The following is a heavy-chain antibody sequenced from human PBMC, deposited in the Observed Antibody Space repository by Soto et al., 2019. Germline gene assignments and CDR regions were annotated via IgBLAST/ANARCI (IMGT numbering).Heavy chain of an antibody. CDR1: GGSISSSSYY. Sequence: QLQLQESGPGLVKPSETLSLTCTVSGGSISSSSYYWGWIRQPPGKGLEWIGSIYYSGSTYYNPSLKSRVTISVDTSKNQFSLKLSSVTAADTAVYYCARESPMAGLDYWGQGTLVTVSS. D-gene: IGHD6-19*01. V-gene: IGHV4-39*02. CDR2: IYYSGST. J-gene: IGHJ4*02. CDR3: ARESPMAGLDY.